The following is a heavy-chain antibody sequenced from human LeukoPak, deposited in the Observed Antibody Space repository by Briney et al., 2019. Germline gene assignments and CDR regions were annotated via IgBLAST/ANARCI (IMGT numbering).Heavy chain of an antibody. V-gene: IGHV4-61*01. CDR1: GGSVSSSSYY. CDR2: FSYSGST. Sequence: SETLSLTCTVSGGSVSSSSYYWSWIRQPPGKGPEWIGYFSYSGSTNYNPSLKSRVTISVDTSKNQFSLKLSSVTAADTAVYYCARGYQLLWGGWFDPWGQGTLVTVSS. J-gene: IGHJ5*02. CDR3: ARGYQLLWGGWFDP. D-gene: IGHD2-2*01.